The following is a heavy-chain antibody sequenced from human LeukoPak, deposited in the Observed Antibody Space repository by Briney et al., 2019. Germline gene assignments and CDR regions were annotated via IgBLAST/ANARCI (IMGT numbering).Heavy chain of an antibody. V-gene: IGHV3-30-3*01. CDR3: ARGRIMITFGGVNFDY. Sequence: PGGSLRLSCAAPGFTFTSYSMHWVRQAPGKGLEWVALISYDGSNKYYTDSVKGRFTISRDNSKNTLYLQMNSLRTEDTAVYYCARGRIMITFGGVNFDYWGQGTLVTVSS. CDR2: ISYDGSNK. CDR1: GFTFTSYS. J-gene: IGHJ4*02. D-gene: IGHD3-16*01.